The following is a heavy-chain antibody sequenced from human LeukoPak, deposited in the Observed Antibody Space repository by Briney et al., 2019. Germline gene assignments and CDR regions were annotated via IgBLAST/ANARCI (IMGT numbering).Heavy chain of an antibody. V-gene: IGHV4-30-4*08. CDR2: IYYSGTT. Sequence: PSETLSLTCNVSGGSISSANHYWGWIRQLPGKGLEWIVYIYYSGTTYYNPSLKSRLTMSLDTSKNQFSVNPSSVTAADTAVYYCARIISTCPHPYNWFDPWGQGTLVTVSS. J-gene: IGHJ5*02. D-gene: IGHD3-3*02. CDR1: GGSISSANHY. CDR3: ARIISTCPHPYNWFDP.